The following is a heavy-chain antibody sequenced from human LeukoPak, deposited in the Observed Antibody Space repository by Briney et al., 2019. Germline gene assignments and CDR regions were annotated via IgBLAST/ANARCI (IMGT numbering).Heavy chain of an antibody. CDR1: GYTSTRYY. CDR2: ISPSGDTT. V-gene: IGHV1-46*01. Sequence: ASVKVSCKASGYTSTRYYMHWLRQAPGQGLEWMRIISPSGDTTSYAQKFQGRVTMTRDTSTRTVYLDLSSLRSEDTAVYYCARGRDYYAITGYHNWFDAWGQGTLVTVSS. CDR3: ARGRDYYAITGYHNWFDA. D-gene: IGHD3-22*01. J-gene: IGHJ5*02.